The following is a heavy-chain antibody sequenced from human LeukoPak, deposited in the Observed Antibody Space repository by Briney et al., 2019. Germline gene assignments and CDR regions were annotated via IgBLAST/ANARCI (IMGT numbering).Heavy chain of an antibody. CDR3: ARAPMIVVVFPPRLDF. CDR2: INPNTGGT. J-gene: IGHJ4*02. CDR1: GYTFTGYY. Sequence: ASVKVSCKTSGYTFTGYYMHWVRQAPGQGLEWMGWINPNTGGTNYAQNFQGRVTMTSDTSISTAYMELSSLRSDDTAMYYCARAPMIVVVFPPRLDFWGQGTMVTVSS. D-gene: IGHD3-22*01. V-gene: IGHV1-2*02.